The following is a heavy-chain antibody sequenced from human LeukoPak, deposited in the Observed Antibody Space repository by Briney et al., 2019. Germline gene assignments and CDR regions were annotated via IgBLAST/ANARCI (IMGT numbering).Heavy chain of an antibody. CDR1: GFSLTTYE. Sequence: PGGSLRLSCAASGFSLTTYEMNWVRQAPGKGLEWVSYISSSGDSIYYADSVKGRFTISRDNAKNSLYLQMNSLRAEDTAVYYCARDAEAAVAGTAGGFDYWGQGTLVTVSS. CDR2: ISSSGDSI. CDR3: ARDAEAAVAGTAGGFDY. J-gene: IGHJ4*02. D-gene: IGHD6-19*01. V-gene: IGHV3-48*03.